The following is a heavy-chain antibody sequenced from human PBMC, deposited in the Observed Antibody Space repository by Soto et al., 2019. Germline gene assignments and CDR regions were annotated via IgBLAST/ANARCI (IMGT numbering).Heavy chain of an antibody. CDR1: GGTFSSYA. D-gene: IGHD3-22*01. CDR2: IIPIFGTA. V-gene: IGHV1-69*01. J-gene: IGHJ6*02. Sequence: QVQLVQSGAEVKKPGSSVKVSCKASGGTFSSYAISWVRQAPGQGLEWMGGIIPIFGTANYAQKFQGRVTITADESTSPAYMELSSLRSEDTAVYYCTRGYYDSSGYSLGIHQYYGMDVWGQGTTVTVSS. CDR3: TRGYYDSSGYSLGIHQYYGMDV.